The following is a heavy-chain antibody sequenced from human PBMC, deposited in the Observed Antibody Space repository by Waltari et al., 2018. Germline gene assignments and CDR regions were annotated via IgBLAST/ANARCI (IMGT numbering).Heavy chain of an antibody. J-gene: IGHJ4*02. D-gene: IGHD6-13*01. CDR2: VFASGST. V-gene: IGHV4-4*07. CDR3: AREGIADRDSIFDV. Sequence: QVRLEESGPRLVKPSGTLSLTCSVTGDAIGLYRWTWIRQSAVQGLEWIGRVFASGSTNFNPALRGRVTMSVDKSKIQCSLEMTSMTAADTATYYCAREGIADRDSIFDVWGQGILVTVSS. CDR1: GDAIGLYR.